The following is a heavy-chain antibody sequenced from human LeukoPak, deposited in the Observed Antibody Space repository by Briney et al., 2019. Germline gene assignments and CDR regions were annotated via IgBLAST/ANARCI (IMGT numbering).Heavy chain of an antibody. D-gene: IGHD3-3*01. CDR2: IYSGGST. CDR3: ARDERARVVIGNFDY. CDR1: GFTVSSNY. Sequence: GGSLRLSCAASGFTVSSNYMSWVRQAPGKGLEWVSVIYSGGSTYYADSVKGRSTISRDNSKNTLYLQMNSLRAEDTAVYYCARDERARVVIGNFDYWGQGTLVTVSS. V-gene: IGHV3-66*01. J-gene: IGHJ4*02.